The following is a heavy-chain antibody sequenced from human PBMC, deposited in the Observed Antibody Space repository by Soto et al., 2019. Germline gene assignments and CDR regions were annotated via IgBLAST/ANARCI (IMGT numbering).Heavy chain of an antibody. Sequence: QVQVKESGPGLVKPSETLSLTCTVSGGSISDYSWSWIRQSAGKGLEWLGRISTSGNSHYHPSIRSRVTMSIETSKNQFSLILRSVTAADTAVYYCARESGENWTDEVDWGQGTLVTVSS. D-gene: IGHD1-1*01. CDR3: ARESGENWTDEVD. J-gene: IGHJ4*02. CDR2: ISTSGNS. V-gene: IGHV4-4*07. CDR1: GGSISDYS.